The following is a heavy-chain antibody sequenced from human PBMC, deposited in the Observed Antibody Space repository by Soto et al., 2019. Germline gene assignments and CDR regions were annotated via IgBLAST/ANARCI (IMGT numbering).Heavy chain of an antibody. V-gene: IGHV5-51*01. CDR2: IYPGDSDT. J-gene: IGHJ4*02. CDR1: GYRFTTYW. Sequence: GESLKISCKGSGYRFTTYWIGWVRQMPGKGLEWMGIIYPGDSDTRYSPSFQGQVTFSADKSISAAYLQWSSLKASDSAMYYCARHSSNEEFDYWGQGTLVTVSS. CDR3: ARHSSNEEFDY. D-gene: IGHD1-1*01.